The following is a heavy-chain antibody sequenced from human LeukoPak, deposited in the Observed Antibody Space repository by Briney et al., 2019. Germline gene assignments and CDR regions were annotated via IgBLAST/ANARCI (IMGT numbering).Heavy chain of an antibody. CDR1: GFIFSDHY. Sequence: GSLRLSCAASGFIFSDHYMSWIRQAPGKGLEWISYISSSGNTIYYADSVKGRFTISRDNAKNSLYPQMNSLRAEDTAVYYCARGPGRYAFDIWGQGTTVTVSS. CDR2: ISSSGNTI. J-gene: IGHJ3*02. V-gene: IGHV3-11*01. D-gene: IGHD3-10*01. CDR3: ARGPGRYAFDI.